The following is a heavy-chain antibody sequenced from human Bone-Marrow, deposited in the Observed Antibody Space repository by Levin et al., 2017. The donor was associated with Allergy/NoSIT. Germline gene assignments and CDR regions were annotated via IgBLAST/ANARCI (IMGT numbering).Heavy chain of an antibody. Sequence: GSLRLSCAASGFTFSTLGMNWVRQAPGKGLEWVSYISSSSNTIYYADSVKGRFTISRDNAKNSLYLQMNSLRAEDTAVYYCARIVKDDLLTGYYKFPPRTPRYDYWGQGTLVTVSS. CDR1: GFTFSTLG. CDR2: ISSSSNTI. J-gene: IGHJ4*02. D-gene: IGHD3-9*01. V-gene: IGHV3-48*01. CDR3: ARIVKDDLLTGYYKFPPRTPRYDY.